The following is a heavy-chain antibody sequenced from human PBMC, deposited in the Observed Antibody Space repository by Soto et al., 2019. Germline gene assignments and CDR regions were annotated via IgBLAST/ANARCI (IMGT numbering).Heavy chain of an antibody. D-gene: IGHD6-6*01. J-gene: IGHJ4*02. CDR1: GGSISSYY. CDR3: ERNRRSIAARPAFDY. Sequence: SETLSLTCTVSGGSISSYYWSWIRQPPGKGLEWIGYIYYSGSTNYNPSLKSRVTISVDTSKNQFSLKLSSVTAADTAVYYCERNRRSIAARPAFDYWGQGTLVTVSS. CDR2: IYYSGST. V-gene: IGHV4-59*01.